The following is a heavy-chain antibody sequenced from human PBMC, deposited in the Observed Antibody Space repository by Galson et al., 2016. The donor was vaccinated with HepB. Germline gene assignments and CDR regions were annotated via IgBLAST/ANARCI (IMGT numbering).Heavy chain of an antibody. CDR3: AKGDLPYCSLGRCALQH. J-gene: IGHJ1*01. Sequence: SVKVSCKGSGYPFSDYGINWVRQAPGHGLEWMGWISAYNGNTGYAQKFQGRVTMTTDTSTNTAHMEVRSLRSDDTAVYYCAKGDLPYCSLGRCALQHWGQGTLVSVSS. CDR2: ISAYNGNT. CDR1: GYPFSDYG. V-gene: IGHV1-18*01. D-gene: IGHD2-15*01.